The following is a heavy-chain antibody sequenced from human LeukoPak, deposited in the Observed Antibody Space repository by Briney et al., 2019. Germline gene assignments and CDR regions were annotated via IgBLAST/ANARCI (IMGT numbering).Heavy chain of an antibody. CDR1: GFTVSSNY. CDR3: ARDGGLGGVIDY. CDR2: IYSGGST. J-gene: IGHJ4*02. V-gene: IGHV3-53*01. D-gene: IGHD3-16*01. Sequence: GGSLRLSCAAFGFTVSSNYMSWVRQAPGKGLEWVSVIYSGGSTYYADSVKGRFTISRDNSKNTLYLQMNSLRAEDTAVYYCARDGGLGGVIDYWGQGTLVTVSS.